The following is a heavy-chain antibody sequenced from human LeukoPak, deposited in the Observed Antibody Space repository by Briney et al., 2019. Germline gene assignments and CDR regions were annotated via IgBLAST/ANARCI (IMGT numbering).Heavy chain of an antibody. V-gene: IGHV3-9*01. Sequence: PGRSLRLSCAASGFTFDDYAMHWVRQAPGKGLEWVSGISWNSGSIGYADSVKGRFTISRDNAKNSLYLQMNSLRAEDTALYYCAKDGGLRGDGYNSVDYWGQGTLVTVSS. CDR2: ISWNSGSI. CDR1: GFTFDDYA. D-gene: IGHD5-24*01. J-gene: IGHJ4*02. CDR3: AKDGGLRGDGYNSVDY.